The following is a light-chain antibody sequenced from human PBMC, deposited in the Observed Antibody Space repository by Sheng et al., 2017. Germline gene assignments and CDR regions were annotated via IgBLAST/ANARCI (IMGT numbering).Light chain of an antibody. Sequence: DIQLTQSPSFLSASVGDRVTITCRASQGISSYLAWYQQKPGKAPKLLISAASTLQSGVPSRFSGSGSGTDFTLTISSLQSEDFASYYCQESYSTLFTFGPGTKVDIK. CDR2: AAS. V-gene: IGKV1-39*01. CDR3: QESYSTLFT. J-gene: IGKJ3*01. CDR1: QGISSY.